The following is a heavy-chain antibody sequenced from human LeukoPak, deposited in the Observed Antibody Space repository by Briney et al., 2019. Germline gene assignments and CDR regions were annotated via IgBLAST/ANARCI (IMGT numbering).Heavy chain of an antibody. CDR1: GYSISSGYF. CDR3: ASIYSLWSGFFDF. CDR2: IYHSGGT. D-gene: IGHD3-3*01. J-gene: IGHJ4*02. V-gene: IGHV4-38-2*01. Sequence: KPSETLSFTCAVSGYSISSGYFWGWIRQPPGKGLEWIGSIYHSGGTYYNPSLKSRLTISADTSKNQVSLKLTSVTAADTAIYYCASIYSLWSGFFDFWGQGTLVTVSS.